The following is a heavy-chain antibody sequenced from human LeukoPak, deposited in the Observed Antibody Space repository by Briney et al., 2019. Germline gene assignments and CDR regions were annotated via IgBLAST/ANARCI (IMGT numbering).Heavy chain of an antibody. CDR3: ARDHYASGSYFDY. Sequence: GGSLRLSCAASGFTVSSNYMSWVRQAPGKGLEWVSVIYSGGSTYYADSVKGRFTISRDNSKNTLYLQVNSLRAEDTAVYYCARDHYASGSYFDYWGQGTLVTVSS. CDR2: IYSGGST. J-gene: IGHJ4*02. CDR1: GFTVSSNY. V-gene: IGHV3-53*01. D-gene: IGHD1-26*01.